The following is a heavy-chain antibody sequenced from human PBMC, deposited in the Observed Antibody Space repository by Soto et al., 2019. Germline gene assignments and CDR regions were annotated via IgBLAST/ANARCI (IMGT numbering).Heavy chain of an antibody. CDR1: GFTFSHYA. J-gene: IGHJ4*02. CDR3: AKDGSPNFDY. D-gene: IGHD1-26*01. CDR2: MSYDGSNE. Sequence: QVQLVESGGGVVQPGRSLRLSCAASGFTFSHYAMHWVRQAPGKGLEWVALMSYDGSNEYYADSVKGRFTISRDNSKNTLYLQMNSLSAEDTAVYYSAKDGSPNFDYWGQGTLVTVSS. V-gene: IGHV3-30*18.